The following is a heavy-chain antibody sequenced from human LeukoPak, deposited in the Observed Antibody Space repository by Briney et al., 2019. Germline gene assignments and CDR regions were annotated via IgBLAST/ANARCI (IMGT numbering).Heavy chain of an antibody. CDR3: ARDSQQYCSSTSCSRYYYYYGMDV. CDR2: IYYSGST. D-gene: IGHD2-2*01. CDR1: GVPLSRGVYY. V-gene: IGHV4-30-4*08. J-gene: IGHJ6*02. Sequence: SQTLSLTCTVSGVPLSRGVYYGIWIRQPPGKPLEWLGYIYYSGSTFYHPALKSRLTISVDTSKNQFSLKLSSVTAADTAVYYCARDSQQYCSSTSCSRYYYYYGMDVWGQGTTVTVSS.